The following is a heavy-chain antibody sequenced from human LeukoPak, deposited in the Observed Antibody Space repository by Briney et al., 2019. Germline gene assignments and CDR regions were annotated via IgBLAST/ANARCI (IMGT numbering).Heavy chain of an antibody. CDR1: GFTFGSYD. V-gene: IGHV3-23*01. Sequence: GRSLRLSCAASGFTFGSYDMSWVRQAPGKGLEWVSSVTASGGNTYQADSVKGRVTISTDNSKNTLYLQMNGLRAEDTALYYCAKGGIATSGLDYWGQGTLVTVSA. D-gene: IGHD6-13*01. CDR3: AKGGIATSGLDY. J-gene: IGHJ4*02. CDR2: VTASGGNT.